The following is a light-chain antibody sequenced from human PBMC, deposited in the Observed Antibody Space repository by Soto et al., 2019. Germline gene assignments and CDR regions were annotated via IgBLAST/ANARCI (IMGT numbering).Light chain of an antibody. CDR2: INS. Sequence: QSVLTQPPSVSGAPGQRVTISCTGSTSNIGAGYDVHWYQQFPGTAPKLLIYINSNRPSGVPDRFSGSKSGTSASLAITGLQAEDEADYYCQSYDNTLSGYVFGTGTKLTVL. V-gene: IGLV1-40*01. CDR1: TSNIGAGYD. J-gene: IGLJ1*01. CDR3: QSYDNTLSGYV.